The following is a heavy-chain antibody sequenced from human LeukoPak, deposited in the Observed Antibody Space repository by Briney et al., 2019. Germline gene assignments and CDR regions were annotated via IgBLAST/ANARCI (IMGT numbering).Heavy chain of an antibody. J-gene: IGHJ4*02. Sequence: ASVKVSCKASGYTFTSYGISWVRQAPGQGLEWMGWISAYNGNTNYAQELQGRVTMTTDTSTSTAYMELRSLRSDDTAVYYCARARLGDGYFDYWGQGTLVTVSS. D-gene: IGHD3-10*01. CDR2: ISAYNGNT. V-gene: IGHV1-18*04. CDR3: ARARLGDGYFDY. CDR1: GYTFTSYG.